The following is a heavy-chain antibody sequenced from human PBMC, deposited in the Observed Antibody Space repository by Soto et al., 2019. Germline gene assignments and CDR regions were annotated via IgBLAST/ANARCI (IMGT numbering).Heavy chain of an antibody. Sequence: ASVKVSCKASGYTFTSYYMHWVRQAPGQGLEWMGIINPSGGSTSYAQKFQGRVTMTRDTSTSTVYMELSSLRSEDTAVYYCARRGWFLEWLKSYYYYYMDVWGKGTTVTVSS. CDR2: INPSGGST. CDR3: ARRGWFLEWLKSYYYYYMDV. CDR1: GYTFTSYY. J-gene: IGHJ6*03. V-gene: IGHV1-46*01. D-gene: IGHD3-3*01.